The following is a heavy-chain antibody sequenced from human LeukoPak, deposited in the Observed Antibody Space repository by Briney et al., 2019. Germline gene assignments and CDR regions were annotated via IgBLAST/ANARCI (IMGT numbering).Heavy chain of an antibody. J-gene: IGHJ6*02. V-gene: IGHV3-23*01. CDR3: AKDHGSSWTGDYYYGMDV. Sequence: GGSLRLSCAASGFTFSSYAMSWVRQAPGKGLEWVPVISGSGGSTHYADSVKGRFTISRDNSKNTLYLQMNSLRAEDTAVYYCAKDHGSSWTGDYYYGMDVWGQGTTVTVSS. CDR2: ISGSGGST. CDR1: GFTFSSYA. D-gene: IGHD6-13*01.